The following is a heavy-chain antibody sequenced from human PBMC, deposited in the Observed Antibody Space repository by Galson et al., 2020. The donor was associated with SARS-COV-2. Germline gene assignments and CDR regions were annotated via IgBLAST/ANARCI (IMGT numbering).Heavy chain of an antibody. D-gene: IGHD4-4*01. Sequence: GGSLRLSCAASGFTFSSYGMHWVRQAPGKGLEWVAVIWYDGSNKYYADSVKGRFTISRDNSKNTLYLQMNSLRAEDTAVYYCASSVTPRAGFDYWGQGTLVTVSS. V-gene: IGHV3-33*01. CDR1: GFTFSSYG. J-gene: IGHJ4*02. CDR3: ASSVTPRAGFDY. CDR2: IWYDGSNK.